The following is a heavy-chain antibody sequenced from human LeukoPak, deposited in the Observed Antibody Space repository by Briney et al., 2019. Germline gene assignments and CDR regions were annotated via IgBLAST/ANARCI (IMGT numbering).Heavy chain of an antibody. V-gene: IGHV1-2*04. CDR2: INPNSGGT. Sequence: ASVKVSCNASGYTFTGYYMHWVRQAPGQGLEWMGWINPNSGGTNYAQKFQGWVTMTRDTSISTAYMELSRLRSDDTAVYYCVRDGAVPARAFDIWGQGTMVTVSS. D-gene: IGHD2-2*01. CDR1: GYTFTGYY. CDR3: VRDGAVPARAFDI. J-gene: IGHJ3*02.